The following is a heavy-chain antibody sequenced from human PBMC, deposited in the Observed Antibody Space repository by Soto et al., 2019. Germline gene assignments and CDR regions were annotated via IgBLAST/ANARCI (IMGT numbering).Heavy chain of an antibody. CDR2: IYPGDSDT. V-gene: IGHV5-51*01. CDR3: ARHRLAGLYYYGMDV. D-gene: IGHD2-21*01. J-gene: IGHJ6*02. CDR1: GYSFTSYW. Sequence: GESLKISCKGSGYSFTSYWIGWVRQMPGKGLEWMGIIYPGDSDTRYSPSFQGQVTISADKSISTAYLQWSSLKASDTAMYYCARHRLAGLYYYGMDVWGQGTTVTVSS.